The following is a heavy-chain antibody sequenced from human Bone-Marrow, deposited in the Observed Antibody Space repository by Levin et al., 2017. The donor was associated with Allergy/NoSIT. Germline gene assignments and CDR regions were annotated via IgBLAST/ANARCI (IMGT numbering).Heavy chain of an antibody. J-gene: IGHJ4*02. CDR3: ANLPGYSSSWYEGRYEGINN. CDR1: GFTFSSYA. Sequence: GGSLRLSCAASGFTFSSYAMNWVRQAPGKGLEWVSAINGGGGNTYYADSVQGRFTISRDNSKNTLYLQMNSLRAEDTAVYYCANLPGYSSSWYEGRYEGINNWGQGTLVAVSS. D-gene: IGHD6-13*01. V-gene: IGHV3-23*01. CDR2: INGGGGNT.